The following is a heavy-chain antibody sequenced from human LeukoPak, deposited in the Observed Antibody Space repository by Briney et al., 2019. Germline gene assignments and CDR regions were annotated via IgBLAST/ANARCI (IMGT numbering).Heavy chain of an antibody. Sequence: PGGSLRLSCAASGFTFSSYGMHWVRQAPGKGLEWVAFIRYDGSNKYYADSVKGRFTISRDNSKNTLYLQMNSLRAEDTAVYYCAKDQGYSYGYGAFDIWGQGTMVTVSS. CDR2: IRYDGSNK. D-gene: IGHD5-18*01. CDR3: AKDQGYSYGYGAFDI. CDR1: GFTFSSYG. J-gene: IGHJ3*02. V-gene: IGHV3-30*02.